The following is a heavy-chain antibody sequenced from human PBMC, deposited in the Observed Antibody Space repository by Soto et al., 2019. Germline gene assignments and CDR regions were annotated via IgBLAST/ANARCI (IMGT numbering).Heavy chain of an antibody. CDR3: ARDFTGYSSSWLYYYYYFMDV. D-gene: IGHD6-13*01. CDR2: INAGNGNT. V-gene: IGHV1-3*01. Sequence: QVQLVQSGAEVKKPGASVKVSCKASGYTFTSYAMHWVRQAPGQRLEWMGWINAGNGNTKYSQMFQGRVTITRDTSASTAYMELSSLRSEDTAVYYCARDFTGYSSSWLYYYYYFMDVWGKGTTVTVSS. J-gene: IGHJ6*03. CDR1: GYTFTSYA.